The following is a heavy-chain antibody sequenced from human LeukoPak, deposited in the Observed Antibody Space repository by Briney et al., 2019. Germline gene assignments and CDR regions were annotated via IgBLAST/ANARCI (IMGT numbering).Heavy chain of an antibody. CDR1: GFTFSSYT. CDR2: ISGSSRHK. J-gene: IGHJ4*02. CDR3: ARTANFAAGYYIDY. Sequence: GGSLRLSCAASGFTFSSYTMNWVRQAPGKGLEWVSSISGSSRHKYYADSVKGRFTISRDNAKNSLYLQMNSLRAEDTAVYYCARTANFAAGYYIDYWGQGTLITVSS. V-gene: IGHV3-21*01. D-gene: IGHD6-13*01.